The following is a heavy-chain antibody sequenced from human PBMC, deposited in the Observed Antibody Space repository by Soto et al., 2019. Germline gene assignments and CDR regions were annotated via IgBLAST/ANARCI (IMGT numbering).Heavy chain of an antibody. Sequence: SVKVSCKASGGTFSSYAISWVRQPPGQGLEWMGGIIPIFGTANSAQKFQGRVTNTADESTSTAYMELSSLRSEDTAVYYCAGDRGGQWLVRDYYGMDVWGQGTTVTVSS. CDR3: AGDRGGQWLVRDYYGMDV. V-gene: IGHV1-69*13. D-gene: IGHD6-19*01. CDR1: GGTFSSYA. J-gene: IGHJ6*02. CDR2: IIPIFGTA.